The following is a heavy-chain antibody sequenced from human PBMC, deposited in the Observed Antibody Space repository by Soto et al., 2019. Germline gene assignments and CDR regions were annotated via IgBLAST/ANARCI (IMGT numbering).Heavy chain of an antibody. V-gene: IGHV3-48*02. CDR2: ISSSSSTI. Sequence: GGSLRLSCAASGFTFSSYNMNWVRQAPGKGLEWVSYISSSSSTIYYADSVKGRFTISRDNAKNSLYLQMNSLRDEDTAVYYCARDPSLVDIVVVPAAPGWFDPWGQGTLVTVSS. D-gene: IGHD2-2*01. J-gene: IGHJ5*02. CDR1: GFTFSSYN. CDR3: ARDPSLVDIVVVPAAPGWFDP.